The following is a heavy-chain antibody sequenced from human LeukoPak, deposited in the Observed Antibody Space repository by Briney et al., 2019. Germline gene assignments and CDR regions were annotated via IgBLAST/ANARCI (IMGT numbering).Heavy chain of an antibody. J-gene: IGHJ4*02. D-gene: IGHD6-6*01. CDR3: ARGRPYSSSSLGY. V-gene: IGHV1-8*01. CDR2: MNPNSGNT. CDR1: VCTFTSYD. Sequence: GASVKVSCKASVCTFTSYDINWVRQATGQGLEWMGWMNPNSGNTGYAQKFQGRVTMTRNTSISTAYMELSSLRSEDTAVYYCARGRPYSSSSLGYWGQGTLVTVSS.